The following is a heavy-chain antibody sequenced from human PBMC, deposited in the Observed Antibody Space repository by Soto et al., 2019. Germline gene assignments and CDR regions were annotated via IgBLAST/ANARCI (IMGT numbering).Heavy chain of an antibody. Sequence: ASVKVSCKVSGYTLTELSMHWVRQAPGKGLEWMGGFDPEDGETIYTQKIQGRITMTEDTSTDTDYMELSSLSFEDTAVYYCATAGSTFDYWGQGTLVTVSS. CDR3: ATAGSTFDY. CDR1: GYTLTELS. CDR2: FDPEDGET. V-gene: IGHV1-24*01. D-gene: IGHD2-2*01. J-gene: IGHJ4*02.